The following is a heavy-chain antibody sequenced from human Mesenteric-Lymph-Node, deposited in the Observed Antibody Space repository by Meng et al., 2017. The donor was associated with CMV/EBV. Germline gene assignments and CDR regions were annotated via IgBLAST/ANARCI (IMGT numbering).Heavy chain of an antibody. CDR2: INHSGST. D-gene: IGHD4-23*01. CDR3: ARHQRWLKSEGGFNY. CDR1: GGSFSGYY. V-gene: IGHV4-34*01. Sequence: QVRLRQSGAGRLKPSESLSLTCAVYGGSFSGYYWSWIRQPPGKGLECIGEINHSGSTNYNPSLKSRVTISVDTSKNQFSLKLSPVTAADTAVYYCARHQRWLKSEGGFNYWGQGTLVTVSS. J-gene: IGHJ4*02.